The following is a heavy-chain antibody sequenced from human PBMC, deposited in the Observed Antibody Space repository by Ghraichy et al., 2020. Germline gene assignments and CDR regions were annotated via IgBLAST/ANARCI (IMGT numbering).Heavy chain of an antibody. V-gene: IGHV6-1*01. D-gene: IGHD3-22*01. Sequence: SQTLSLTCAISGDSVSTNSATWNWIRQSPSRGLEWLGRTYYRSKWYNDYAVSVRSRITINPDTSKNQFSLQLNSVTSEDTAVYYCARWGHYDSSGYFDYWAQGSLVTVSS. J-gene: IGHJ4*02. CDR3: ARWGHYDSSGYFDY. CDR2: TYYRSKWYN. CDR1: GDSVSTNSAT.